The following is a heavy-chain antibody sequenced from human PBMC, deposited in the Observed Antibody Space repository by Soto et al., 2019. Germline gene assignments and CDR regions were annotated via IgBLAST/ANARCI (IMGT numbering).Heavy chain of an antibody. CDR3: ARGFNRMVATEEQIDY. CDR2: IIPIFGTA. D-gene: IGHD5-12*01. V-gene: IGHV1-69*01. Sequence: QVQLVQSGAEVKKPGSSVKVSCKASGGTFSSYAISWVRQAPGQGLEWMGGIIPIFGTASYAQKFQGRVTSTADESTSTAYMELSSVRSEDTAVYYCARGFNRMVATEEQIDYWGQGTLVTVSS. CDR1: GGTFSSYA. J-gene: IGHJ4*02.